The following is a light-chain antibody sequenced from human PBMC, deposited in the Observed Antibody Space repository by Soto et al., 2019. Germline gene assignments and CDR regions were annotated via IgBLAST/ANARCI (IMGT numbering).Light chain of an antibody. V-gene: IGKV3-15*01. Sequence: IVLTQSPGPLSLSPGERTTPSSRARQSVSSSYLAWYQQKPGQAPRLLIYGASTRATGIPARFSGSGSGTEFTLTISSLQSEDFAVYYCQQYNNWPPITFGQGTRLEIK. CDR2: GAS. CDR1: QSVSSSY. J-gene: IGKJ5*01. CDR3: QQYNNWPPIT.